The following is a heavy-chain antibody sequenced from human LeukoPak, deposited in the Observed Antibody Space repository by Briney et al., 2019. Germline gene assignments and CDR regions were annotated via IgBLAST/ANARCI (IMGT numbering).Heavy chain of an antibody. D-gene: IGHD6-13*01. CDR1: GFSFSAYS. V-gene: IGHV3-21*01. J-gene: IGHJ4*02. Sequence: GGSLRLSCAASGFSFSAYSMNWVRQAPGKGLQWVASISGTSTYIYYADSVRGRFTISRDNEKNSLYLQMSSLRAEDTAVYYCATVAAGFYWGQGTLVTVSS. CDR2: ISGTSTYI. CDR3: ATVAAGFY.